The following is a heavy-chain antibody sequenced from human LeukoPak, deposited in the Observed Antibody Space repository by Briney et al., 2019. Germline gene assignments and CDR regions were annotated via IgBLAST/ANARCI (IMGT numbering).Heavy chain of an antibody. CDR1: GFTFSSYS. V-gene: IGHV3-21*01. CDR3: ARDVVRVNIVVVPAARYGMDV. Sequence: GGSLRLSCAASGFTFSSYSMNWVRQAPGKGLEWVSSISSSSSYIYYADSVKGRFTISRDNAKNSLYLQMNSLRAEDTAVYYCARDVVRVNIVVVPAARYGMDVWGQGTTVTVS. CDR2: ISSSSSYI. D-gene: IGHD2-2*01. J-gene: IGHJ6*02.